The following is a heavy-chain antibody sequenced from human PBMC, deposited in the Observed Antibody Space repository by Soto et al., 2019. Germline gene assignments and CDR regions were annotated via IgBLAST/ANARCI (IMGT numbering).Heavy chain of an antibody. CDR3: ARVTDCISTSCYAESLRGWFDP. CDR2: IIPIFGTA. Sequence: QVQLVQSGAEVKKPGSSVKVSCKASGGTFSSYAISWVRQAPGQGLEWMGGIIPIFGTANYAQKFQGRVTITAAESTSTAYMELSSLRSEDTAVYYCARVTDCISTSCYAESLRGWFDPWGQGTLVTVSS. D-gene: IGHD2-2*01. V-gene: IGHV1-69*12. J-gene: IGHJ5*02. CDR1: GGTFSSYA.